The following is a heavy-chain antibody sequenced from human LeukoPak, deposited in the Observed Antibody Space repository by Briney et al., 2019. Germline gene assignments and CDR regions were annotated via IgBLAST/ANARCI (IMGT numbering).Heavy chain of an antibody. V-gene: IGHV3-64D*06. D-gene: IGHD6-13*01. J-gene: IGHJ4*02. CDR3: VRGSWYDY. CDR1: GFTLSSYA. CDR2: ISSNGGST. Sequence: PGGSLRLSCTASGFTLSSYAMHWVRQAPGKGLEYVSTISSNGGSTYYADSVKGRFTISSDNSKNTLYLQMSSLRAEDTAVCYCVRGSWYDYWGQGTLVTVSS.